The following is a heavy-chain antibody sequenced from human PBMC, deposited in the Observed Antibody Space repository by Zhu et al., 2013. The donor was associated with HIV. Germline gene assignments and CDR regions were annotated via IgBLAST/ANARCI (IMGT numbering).Heavy chain of an antibody. V-gene: IGHV1-3*01. Sequence: QVQLVQSGAEVKKPGASVKVSCKASGYTFTSYAMHWVRQAPGQRLEWMGWINAGNGNTKYSQKFQGRVTITRDTSASTAYMELSSLRSEDTAVYYCARGYDILTGYRYYYYGMDVWGQGTTVTVSS. D-gene: IGHD3-9*01. CDR2: INAGNGNT. CDR3: ARGYDILTGYRYYYYGMDV. J-gene: IGHJ6*02. CDR1: GYTFTSYA.